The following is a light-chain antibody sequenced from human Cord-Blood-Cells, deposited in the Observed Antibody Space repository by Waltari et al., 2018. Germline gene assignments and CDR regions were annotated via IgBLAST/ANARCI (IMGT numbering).Light chain of an antibody. CDR2: DFS. Sequence: QSALTQPASVSGSPGQSLTLSCTGTSSDVGGYNYVSWYQQHPGKAPKLMIYDFSKRPSGVSNRFSGSKSGNTASLTISGLQAEDEADYYCSSYTSSSTWVFGGGTKLTVL. J-gene: IGLJ3*02. V-gene: IGLV2-14*01. CDR3: SSYTSSSTWV. CDR1: SSDVGGYNY.